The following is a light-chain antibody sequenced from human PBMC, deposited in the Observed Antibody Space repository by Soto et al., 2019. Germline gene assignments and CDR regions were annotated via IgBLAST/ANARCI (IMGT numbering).Light chain of an antibody. CDR3: QQSYSTPLT. V-gene: IGKV4-1*01. CDR1: QSVLFTSNNKNN. J-gene: IGKJ4*01. Sequence: DIVMTHSPDSLAVSLRERATINCDSRQSVLFTSNNKNNLAWYQQKPGQAPRLLIYGASTRATDVPARFSGSGSGTDFTLTISSLQPEDFATYYCQQSYSTPLTFGGGTKVDIK. CDR2: GAS.